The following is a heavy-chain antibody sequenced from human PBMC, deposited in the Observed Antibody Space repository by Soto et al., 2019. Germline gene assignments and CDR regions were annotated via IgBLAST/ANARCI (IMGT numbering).Heavy chain of an antibody. J-gene: IGHJ6*03. CDR3: ARSYDYIWGSYRFNYYYYMDF. D-gene: IGHD3-16*02. V-gene: IGHV4-34*01. CDR2: INHSGST. CDR1: GGSFSGYY. Sequence: SETLSLTCAVYGGSFSGYYWSWIRQPPGKGLEWIGEINHSGSTNYNPSLKSRVTISVDTSKNQFSLKLSSVTAADTAVYYCARSYDYIWGSYRFNYYYYMDFWGKGTTVTVSS.